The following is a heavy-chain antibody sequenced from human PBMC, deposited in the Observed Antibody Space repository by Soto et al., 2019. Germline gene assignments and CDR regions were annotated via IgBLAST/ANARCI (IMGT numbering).Heavy chain of an antibody. CDR1: GFTFSDSA. D-gene: IGHD3-9*01. J-gene: IGHJ4*02. CDR2: ISGSGGST. V-gene: IGHV3-23*01. CDR3: VKGMTGHAMFDF. Sequence: GSLRLSCAASGFTFSDSAMSWVRKAPGMGLEWVSTISGSGGSTYYADSVKGRVTISRDNSKNALYLQMNSLRAEDTAVFGCVKGMTGHAMFDFWGQGTLVTVSS.